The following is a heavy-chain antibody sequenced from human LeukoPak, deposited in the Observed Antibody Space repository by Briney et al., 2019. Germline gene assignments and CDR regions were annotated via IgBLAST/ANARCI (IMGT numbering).Heavy chain of an antibody. D-gene: IGHD6-25*01. CDR3: TAARWDYFTF. Sequence: SETLSLTCTVSGGSISSSSYYWGWIRQPPGKGLGWIGSIYYSGSTYYNPSLKSRVPISVDPSKTHFSLKLSSVTAADTAVYYCTAARWDYFTFWAQETRVTVPS. CDR1: GGSISSSSYY. J-gene: IGHJ4*02. CDR2: IYYSGST. V-gene: IGHV4-39*01.